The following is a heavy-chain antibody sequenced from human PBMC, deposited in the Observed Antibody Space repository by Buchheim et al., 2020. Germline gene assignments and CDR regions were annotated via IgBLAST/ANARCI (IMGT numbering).Heavy chain of an antibody. V-gene: IGHV4-34*01. CDR1: GGSFSGYY. Sequence: QVQLQQWGAGLLKPSETLSLTCAVYGGSFSGYYWSWIRQPPGKGLEWIGEINHSGSTNYNPSLKSRVTISVDTSKNQFSLKLSSVTAADTAVYYCARGETYYYYGMDVWGQGTT. CDR2: INHSGST. J-gene: IGHJ6*02. CDR3: ARGETYYYYGMDV.